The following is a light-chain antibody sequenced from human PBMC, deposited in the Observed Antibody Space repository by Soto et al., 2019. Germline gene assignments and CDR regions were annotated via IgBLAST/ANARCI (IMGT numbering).Light chain of an antibody. V-gene: IGKV3-20*01. Sequence: EIVLTQPPGTLSLSPGERATLSCRASQSVSSSYLAWYQQKPGQAPRLLIHGASSRATGIPDRFSGSGSGTDFTLTISRLEPEDFAVYYCQQYGSSPPTFGQGTKV. CDR1: QSVSSSY. CDR3: QQYGSSPPT. J-gene: IGKJ1*01. CDR2: GAS.